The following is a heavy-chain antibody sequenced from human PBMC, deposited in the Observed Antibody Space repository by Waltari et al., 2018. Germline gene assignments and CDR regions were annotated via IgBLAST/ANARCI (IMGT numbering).Heavy chain of an antibody. Sequence: QVQLQESGPRLVTPSETLSLTCTVSEYSVSTGFYWGWVRQSPGKGLEWIGSIYHLGYTRDNPPLSSRVAVSMDMSKNQFSLRLTSVTAADTAVYYCARHRLDRGDSFDFWGQGALVTVSS. CDR2: IYHLGYT. CDR1: EYSVSTGFY. CDR3: ARHRLDRGDSFDF. V-gene: IGHV4-38-2*02. J-gene: IGHJ4*02. D-gene: IGHD3-22*01.